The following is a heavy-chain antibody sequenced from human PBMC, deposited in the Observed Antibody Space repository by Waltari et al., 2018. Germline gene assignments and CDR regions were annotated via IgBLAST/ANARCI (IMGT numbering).Heavy chain of an antibody. J-gene: IGHJ4*02. CDR1: GFTFSSYW. CDR3: ARAVLSSSFLWNY. V-gene: IGHV3-7*01. Sequence: EVQLVESGGGLVQPGGSLRLSCAASGFTFSSYWMSWVRQAPGKGVEWVANIKQDGSEKYYVDSVKGRFTISRDNAKNSLYLQMNSLRAEDTAVYYCARAVLSSSFLWNYWGQGTLVTVSS. D-gene: IGHD6-13*01. CDR2: IKQDGSEK.